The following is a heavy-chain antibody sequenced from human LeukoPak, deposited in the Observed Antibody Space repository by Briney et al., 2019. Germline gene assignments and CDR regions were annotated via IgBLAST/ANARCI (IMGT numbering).Heavy chain of an antibody. V-gene: IGHV3-7*03. Sequence: GGSLRLSCAASGFTFSSYEMNWVRQAPGKGLEWVANIKQDGSEKYYVDSVKGRFTISRDNAKNSLYLQMNSLRAEDTAVYYCARDQVVVAATDYYYYGMDVWGKGTTVTVSS. D-gene: IGHD2-15*01. CDR2: IKQDGSEK. CDR3: ARDQVVVAATDYYYYGMDV. J-gene: IGHJ6*04. CDR1: GFTFSSYE.